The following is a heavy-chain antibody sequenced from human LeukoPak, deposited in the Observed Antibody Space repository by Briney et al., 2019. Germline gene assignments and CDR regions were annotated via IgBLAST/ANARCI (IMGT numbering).Heavy chain of an antibody. CDR1: GYSFTSYW. D-gene: IGHD1-20*01. V-gene: IGHV5-51*01. Sequence: GESLRLSCTGSGYSFTSYWIGWVRQMPGKGLDWMGSIYPGDSDTRYRPSFQGQVTISADKSISTAYLQWSSLKASDTAMYYCAITGSHNGDRLDYWGQGTLVTVSS. CDR2: IYPGDSDT. CDR3: AITGSHNGDRLDY. J-gene: IGHJ4*02.